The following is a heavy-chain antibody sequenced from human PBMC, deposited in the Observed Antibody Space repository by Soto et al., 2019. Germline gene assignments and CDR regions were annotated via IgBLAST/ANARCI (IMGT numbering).Heavy chain of an antibody. J-gene: IGHJ4*02. V-gene: IGHV2-5*02. CDR3: AHVETTVTKV. CDR1: GFSLSTSGVG. Sequence: QITLKESGPTLVKHTQTRTLTCAFSGFSLSTSGVGVGWIRQPPGKALEWLALIYWDDDKRYTPSLKSRLTITKDTPKNQVVLTMTNMHPVHTGTYYCAHVETTVTKVWGQGTLVTVSS. D-gene: IGHD4-17*01. CDR2: IYWDDDK.